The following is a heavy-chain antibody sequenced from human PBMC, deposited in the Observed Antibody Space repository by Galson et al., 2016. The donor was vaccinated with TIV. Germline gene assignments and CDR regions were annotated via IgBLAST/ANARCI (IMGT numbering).Heavy chain of an antibody. CDR3: AKEIGEGAYGSGSGLDV. J-gene: IGHJ6*02. CDR1: GFTFIIFD. CDR2: ISGSGDRT. D-gene: IGHD3-10*01. Sequence: SLRLSCAASGFTFIIFDMSWVRQAPGKGLEWVSAISGSGDRTYYADSVKGRFTISRDTSQNTLYLQMNSLRAEDTAIYYCAKEIGEGAYGSGSGLDVWGQGTTVTVPS. V-gene: IGHV3-23*01.